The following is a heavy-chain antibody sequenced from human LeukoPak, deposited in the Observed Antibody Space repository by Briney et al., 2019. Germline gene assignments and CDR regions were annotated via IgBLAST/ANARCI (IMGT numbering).Heavy chain of an antibody. CDR2: IYYSGST. CDR1: DGSISSYY. J-gene: IGHJ4*02. CDR3: ARLAAAGTIDY. Sequence: SETLSLTCTVSDGSISSYYWSWIRQPPGKGLEWIGYIYYSGSTNYNPSLKSRVTISVDTSKNQFSLKLSSVTAADTAVYYCARLAAAGTIDYWGQGTLVTVSS. V-gene: IGHV4-59*01. D-gene: IGHD6-13*01.